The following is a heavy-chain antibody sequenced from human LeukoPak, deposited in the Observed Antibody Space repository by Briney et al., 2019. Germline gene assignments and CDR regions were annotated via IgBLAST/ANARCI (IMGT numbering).Heavy chain of an antibody. J-gene: IGHJ4*02. CDR2: KSPRNGNT. CDR1: GYTFTSLD. V-gene: IGHV1-8*01. CDR3: ARGVDAGVDY. D-gene: IGHD2-8*01. Sequence: ASVKVSCKASGYTFTSLDINWMRQTTGQGLEWLGWKSPRNGNTGYAQEFQGRVTMTGDTSKTTAYLELSSLTSDDTAIYYCARGVDAGVDYWGQGTLITVSS.